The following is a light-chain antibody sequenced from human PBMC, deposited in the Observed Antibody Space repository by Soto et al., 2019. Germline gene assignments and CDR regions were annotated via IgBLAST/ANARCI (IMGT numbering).Light chain of an antibody. Sequence: EIVLTQSPGTLSLSPGERATLSCRASQSVSSSYLAWYQQKPGQAPRLIIYGASSRATGIPDRFSGSGSGTDFTLTISRLEPEDFAVYYCQQYGGPPITFGQGTRLEIK. CDR3: QQYGGPPIT. J-gene: IGKJ5*01. V-gene: IGKV3-20*01. CDR2: GAS. CDR1: QSVSSSY.